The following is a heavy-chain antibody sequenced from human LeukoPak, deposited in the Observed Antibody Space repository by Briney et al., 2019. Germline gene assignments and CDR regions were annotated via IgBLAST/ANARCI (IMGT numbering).Heavy chain of an antibody. CDR2: IKQDGSEK. CDR1: GFTFSSYS. D-gene: IGHD2-15*01. Sequence: GGSLRLSCAASGFTFSSYSMNWVRQAPGKGLEWVANIKQDGSEKYYVDSVKGRFTISRDNRKNLLHLQMNSLRPDDSAVYYCVKDLGSAITSALALDVWGQGTTVTVSS. CDR3: VKDLGSAITSALALDV. V-gene: IGHV3-7*03. J-gene: IGHJ6*02.